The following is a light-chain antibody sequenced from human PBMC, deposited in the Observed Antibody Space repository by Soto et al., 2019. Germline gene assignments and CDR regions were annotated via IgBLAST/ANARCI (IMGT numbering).Light chain of an antibody. CDR1: QSVSSSY. Sequence: EIVLTQSPCTLSLSPGQRATLSCRASQSVSSSYLAWYQQKPGQAPRLLIYGAFSRATGIPDRFSGVGSGTDFTLATSRLEPEDFAVYYCQQYGSSLAWTFGQGTKVEI. J-gene: IGKJ1*01. CDR3: QQYGSSLAWT. V-gene: IGKV3-20*01. CDR2: GAF.